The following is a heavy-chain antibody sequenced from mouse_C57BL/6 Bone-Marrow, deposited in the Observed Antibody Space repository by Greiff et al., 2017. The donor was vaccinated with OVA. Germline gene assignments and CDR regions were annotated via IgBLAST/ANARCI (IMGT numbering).Heavy chain of an antibody. CDR2: IDPEDGET. D-gene: IGHD6-2*01. V-gene: IGHV14-2*01. CDR3: VVLTDWFAY. CDR1: GFNIKDYY. J-gene: IGHJ3*01. Sequence: VQLQQSGAELVKPGASVKLSCTASGFNIKDYYMHWVKQRTEQGLEWIGRIDPEDGETKYAPTFQGKATITADTSSNTAYLQLSSLTSEDTAVYYCVVLTDWFAYWGQGTLVTVSA.